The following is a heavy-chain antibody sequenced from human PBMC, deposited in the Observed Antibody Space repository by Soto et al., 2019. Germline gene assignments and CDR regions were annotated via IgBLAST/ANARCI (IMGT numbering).Heavy chain of an antibody. Sequence: EVQLVESGGGLVQSGGSLRLSCAASGFTFSSYWMHWVRQAPGKGLVWVSRIKGDGNSTNYADSVKGRFTISRDNAKDTVFLQMNGLSADDTAVYYCARGAMGNYYNDYWGQGTLVTVSS. CDR3: ARGAMGNYYNDY. CDR2: IKGDGNST. CDR1: GFTFSSYW. V-gene: IGHV3-74*01. D-gene: IGHD3-10*01. J-gene: IGHJ4*02.